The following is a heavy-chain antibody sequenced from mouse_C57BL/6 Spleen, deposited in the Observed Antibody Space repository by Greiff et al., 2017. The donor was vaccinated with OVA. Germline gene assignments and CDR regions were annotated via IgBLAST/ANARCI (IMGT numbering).Heavy chain of an antibody. CDR3: AGGGSAPLAY. V-gene: IGHV1-81*01. D-gene: IGHD3-2*02. CDR2: INPRSGDT. J-gene: IGHJ3*01. CDR1: GYTFTSYG. Sequence: QVQLQQSGAELVRPGASVKLSCKASGYTFTSYGISWVKQRPGQGLEWIGEINPRSGDTYYNEKFKGKATLTADKSSSTAYMELRSLTSEDSAVYFCAGGGSAPLAYWGQGTLVTVSA.